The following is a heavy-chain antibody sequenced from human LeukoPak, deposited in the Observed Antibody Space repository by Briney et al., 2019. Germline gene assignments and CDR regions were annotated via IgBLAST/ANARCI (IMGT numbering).Heavy chain of an antibody. Sequence: GGSLRLSCAASGFTFSSYTMHWVRQAPGKGLEWVSSISNSSSYIYYADSVKGRFTISRDNAKNSLYLQMNSLRAEDTAVYYCARGAAIVVVPAAEEFDYWGQGTLVTVSS. V-gene: IGHV3-21*01. CDR1: GFTFSSYT. D-gene: IGHD2-2*01. CDR2: ISNSSSYI. CDR3: ARGAAIVVVPAAEEFDY. J-gene: IGHJ4*02.